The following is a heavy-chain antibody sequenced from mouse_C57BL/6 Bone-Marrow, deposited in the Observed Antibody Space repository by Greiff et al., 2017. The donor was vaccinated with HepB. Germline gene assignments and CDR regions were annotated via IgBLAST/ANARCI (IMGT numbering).Heavy chain of an antibody. CDR1: GFTFSDFY. Sequence: EVKLVESGGGLVQSGRSLRLSCATSGFTFSDFYMEWVRQAPGKGLEWIAASRNKANDYTTEYSASVKGRFIVSRDTSQSILYLQMNALRAEDTAIYYCARDANWCYAMDYWGQGTSVTVSS. D-gene: IGHD4-1*01. CDR3: ARDANWCYAMDY. CDR2: SRNKANDYTT. V-gene: IGHV7-1*01. J-gene: IGHJ4*01.